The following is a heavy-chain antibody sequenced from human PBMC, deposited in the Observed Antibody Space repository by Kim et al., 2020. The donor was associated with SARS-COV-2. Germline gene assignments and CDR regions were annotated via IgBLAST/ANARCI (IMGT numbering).Heavy chain of an antibody. V-gene: IGHV3-21*01. CDR3: ARDSPPLRYFDWLLADAFDI. CDR2: ISSSSSYI. CDR1: GFTFSSYS. Sequence: GGSLRLSCAASGFTFSSYSMNWVRQAPGKGLEWVSSISSSSSYIYYADSVKGRFTISRDNAKNSLYLQMNSLRAEDTAVYYCARDSPPLRYFDWLLADAFDIWGQGTMVTVSS. J-gene: IGHJ3*02. D-gene: IGHD3-9*01.